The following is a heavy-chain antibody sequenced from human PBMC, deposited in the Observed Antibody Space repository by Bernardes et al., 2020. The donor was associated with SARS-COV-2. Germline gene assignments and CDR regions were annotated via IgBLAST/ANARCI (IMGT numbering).Heavy chain of an antibody. CDR3: ARAPYSYGYRTLDY. Sequence: VGSLLLSCAASGFTFSDSWMTWVRQAPGPGLAWVANLNKDGSEKYYVDSVKGRFTISRDNAKKSLSLQMNSLRAEDTAVYYCARAPYSYGYRTLDYWGQGTLATVSS. J-gene: IGHJ4*02. D-gene: IGHD5-18*01. CDR2: LNKDGSEK. V-gene: IGHV3-7*05. CDR1: GFTFSDSW.